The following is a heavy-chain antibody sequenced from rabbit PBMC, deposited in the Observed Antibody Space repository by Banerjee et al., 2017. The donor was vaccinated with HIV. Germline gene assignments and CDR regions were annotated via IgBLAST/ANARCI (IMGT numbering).Heavy chain of an antibody. V-gene: IGHV1S40*01. Sequence: QSLEESGGDLVKPGASLTLTCIASGVSFSDNSYMCWVRQAPGKGLEWIVCIDTGSSGFTYFASWAKGRFTISKTSSTTVTLQVTSLTVADTATYFCARDTGSSFSSYGMDLWGPGTLVTVS. CDR3: ARDTGSSFSSYGMDL. D-gene: IGHD8-1*01. CDR2: IDTGSSGFT. CDR1: GVSFSDNSY. J-gene: IGHJ6*01.